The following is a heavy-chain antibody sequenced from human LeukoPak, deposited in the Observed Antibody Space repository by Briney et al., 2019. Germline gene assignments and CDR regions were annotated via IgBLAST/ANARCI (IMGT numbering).Heavy chain of an antibody. CDR2: IYYSGST. CDR1: GGSISSGDYY. J-gene: IGHJ4*02. D-gene: IGHD3-3*01. V-gene: IGHV4-61*08. Sequence: SETLSLTCTVSGGSISSGDYYWSWIRQPPGKGLEWIGYIYYSGSTNYNPSLKSRVTISVDTSKNQFSLKLSSVTAADTAVYYCARDQATYYDFWSGFDYWGQGTLVTVSS. CDR3: ARDQATYYDFWSGFDY.